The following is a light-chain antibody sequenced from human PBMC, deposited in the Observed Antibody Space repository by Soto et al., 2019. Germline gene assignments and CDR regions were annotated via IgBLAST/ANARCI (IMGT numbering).Light chain of an antibody. CDR1: SSNIGAGYV. Sequence: QSVLTQPPSVSGAPGQRVTISCTGSSSNIGAGYVVHWYQQLPGTAPKLLIYGNSNRPSGVPDQFSGSKSGTSASLAITGLQSEDEADYYCSSYAGSNNLVFGGGTKVTVL. CDR3: SSYAGSNNLV. CDR2: GNS. J-gene: IGLJ3*02. V-gene: IGLV1-40*01.